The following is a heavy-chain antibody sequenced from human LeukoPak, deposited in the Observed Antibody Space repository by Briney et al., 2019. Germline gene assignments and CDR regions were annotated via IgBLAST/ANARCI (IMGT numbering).Heavy chain of an antibody. CDR1: GFTFSSYS. Sequence: PGGSLRLSCAASGFTFSSYSMNWVRQAPGKGLEWVSSISSSSSYMYYADSVKGRFTISRDNAKNSLYLQMNSLRAEDTAVYYCARGAYCGGDCHFFDYWGQGTLVTVSS. D-gene: IGHD2-21*02. CDR3: ARGAYCGGDCHFFDY. CDR2: ISSSSSYM. J-gene: IGHJ4*02. V-gene: IGHV3-21*01.